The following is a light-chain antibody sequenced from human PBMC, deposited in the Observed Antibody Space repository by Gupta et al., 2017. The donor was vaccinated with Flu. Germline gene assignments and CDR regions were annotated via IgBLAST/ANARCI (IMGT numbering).Light chain of an antibody. CDR2: YAS. Sequence: KEKVTITCRASQNIGTRLNWYQQKPNQSPKLLIKYASQSFSGVPSRFSGSGSGTDFTLTINNLETEDAATYYCHQSSNLPWTFGQGTKVEIK. J-gene: IGKJ1*01. CDR1: QNIGTR. V-gene: IGKV6-21*01. CDR3: HQSSNLPWT.